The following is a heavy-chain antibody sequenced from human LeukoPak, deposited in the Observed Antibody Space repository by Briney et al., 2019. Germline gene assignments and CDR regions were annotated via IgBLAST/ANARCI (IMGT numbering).Heavy chain of an antibody. CDR3: ATCNGDCYFNF. CDR2: VKSKAVGEKT. CDR1: GFTFSNAW. J-gene: IGHJ4*02. Sequence: GGSRRLSWAASGFTFSNAWMNWVHQAPGKGLEWGPLVKSKAVGEKTRYAAPVNGRFSILRDDSRDMVYLQMNSLEAEDTAVYYCATCNGDCYFNFWGQGTLVIVSS. V-gene: IGHV3-15*01. D-gene: IGHD2-21*02.